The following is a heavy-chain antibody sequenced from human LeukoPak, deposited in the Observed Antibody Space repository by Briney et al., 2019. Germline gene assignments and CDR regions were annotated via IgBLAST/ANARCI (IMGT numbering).Heavy chain of an antibody. J-gene: IGHJ3*02. CDR3: ASPIKGSTYYDFWSGYDAFDI. D-gene: IGHD3-3*01. Sequence: SVKVSCKASGGTFSSYAISWVRQAPGQGLEWMGRIIPIFGTANYAQKFQGRVTITTDESTSTAYMELSSLRSEDAAVYYCASPIKGSTYYDFWSGYDAFDIWGQGTMVTVSS. CDR2: IIPIFGTA. CDR1: GGTFSSYA. V-gene: IGHV1-69*05.